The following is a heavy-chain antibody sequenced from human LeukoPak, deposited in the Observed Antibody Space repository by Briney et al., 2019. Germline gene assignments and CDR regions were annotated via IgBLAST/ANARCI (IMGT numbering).Heavy chain of an antibody. CDR2: ISSSSSYI. J-gene: IGHJ4*02. V-gene: IGHV3-21*01. CDR1: GFTFSSYS. Sequence: MSGGSLRLSCAASGFTFSSYSMNWVRQAPGKGLEWVSSISSSSSYIYYADSVKGRFTISRDNAKNSLYLQMNSLRAEDTAVYYCARAGHRITMVRGVIDYWGQGTLVTVSS. CDR3: ARAGHRITMVRGVIDY. D-gene: IGHD3-10*01.